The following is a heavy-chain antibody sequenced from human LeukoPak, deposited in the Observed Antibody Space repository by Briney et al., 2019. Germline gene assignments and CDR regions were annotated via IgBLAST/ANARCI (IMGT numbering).Heavy chain of an antibody. CDR1: GYTFTGYY. CDR2: INPNSGGT. V-gene: IGHV1-2*02. Sequence: APVKVSCKASGYTFTGYYMHWVRQAPGQGLEWMGWINPNSGGTNYAQKFQGRVTMTRDTSISTAYMELSRLRSDDTAVYYCARVSQYYATGSPVGDYWGQGTLVTVSS. CDR3: ARVSQYYATGSPVGDY. D-gene: IGHD3-10*01. J-gene: IGHJ4*02.